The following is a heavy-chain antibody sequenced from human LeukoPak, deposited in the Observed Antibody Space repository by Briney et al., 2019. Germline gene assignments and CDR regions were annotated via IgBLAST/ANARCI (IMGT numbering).Heavy chain of an antibody. CDR3: ASGYYDSSGYYYGMDV. V-gene: IGHV1-69*01. D-gene: IGHD3-22*01. Sequence: ASVKVSFTASGGTFSSYAISWVRQAPGQGLEWMGGIIPIFGTANYAQKFQGRVTITADESTSTAYMELSSLRSEDTAVYYCASGYYDSSGYYYGMDVWGQGTTVTVSS. CDR2: IIPIFGTA. CDR1: GGTFSSYA. J-gene: IGHJ6*02.